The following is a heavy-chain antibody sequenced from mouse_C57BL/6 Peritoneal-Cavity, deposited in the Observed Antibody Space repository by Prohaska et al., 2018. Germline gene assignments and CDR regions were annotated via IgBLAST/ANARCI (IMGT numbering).Heavy chain of an antibody. V-gene: IGHV11-2*01. J-gene: IGHJ1*03. CDR1: GFTFSGFW. CDR3: MRYGNYWYFDV. CDR2: INSDGSAI. Sequence: EVQLLETGGGLVQPGGSRGLSCEGSGFTFSGFWMSWARQTPGKTLEWIGDINSDGSAINYAPYIKDRFTIFRDNDKSTLYLQMSNVRSEDTATYFCMRYGNYWYFDVWGTGTTVTVSS. D-gene: IGHD2-1*01.